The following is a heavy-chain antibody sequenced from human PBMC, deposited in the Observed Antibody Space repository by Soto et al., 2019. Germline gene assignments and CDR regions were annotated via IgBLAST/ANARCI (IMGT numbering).Heavy chain of an antibody. V-gene: IGHV3-49*03. D-gene: IGHD3-10*01. CDR1: GFTFGEYA. J-gene: IGHJ3*02. CDR2: IRYKAYGGTT. Sequence: PGGSLRLSCTPSGFTFGEYAMSWFRQAPGKGLEWVSLIRYKAYGGTTEYAASVKGRFTISRDDSKSIAYLQMNSLKTEDTAVYFCASRNGPGEADAFDIWGQGTMVTVSS. CDR3: ASRNGPGEADAFDI.